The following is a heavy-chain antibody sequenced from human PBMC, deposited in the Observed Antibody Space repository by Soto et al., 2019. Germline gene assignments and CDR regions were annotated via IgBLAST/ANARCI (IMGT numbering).Heavy chain of an antibody. CDR2: XXXXXXX. V-gene: IGHV4-39*01. CDR3: ARHRRETGTYAQPLDS. CDR1: GGSINTCDYY. J-gene: IGHJ4*02. D-gene: IGHD1-1*01. Sequence: TLSLTCTVSGGSINTCDYYWGWVRQPPGKGLAWXXXXXXXXXXXXXXXLKSRVTISVDTSRNQFSLRLNSVTAADTAVYYCARHRRETGTYAQPLDSWGQGTLVTVSS.